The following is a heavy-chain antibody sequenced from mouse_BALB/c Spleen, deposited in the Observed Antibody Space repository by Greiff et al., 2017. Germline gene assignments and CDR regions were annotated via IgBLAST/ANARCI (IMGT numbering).Heavy chain of an antibody. D-gene: IGHD2-10*02. CDR2: ISYSGST. V-gene: IGHV3-2*02. CDR1: GYSITSDYA. J-gene: IGHJ4*01. CDR3: ARQECGNYGDAMDY. Sequence: EVQLVESGPGLVKPSQSLSLTCTVTGYSITSDYAWNWLRPFPGNKLEWMGYISYSGSTSNNPSHKSRISITRDTSKNEFFLQLNFVTTEDTATYYCARQECGNYGDAMDYWGQGTSVTVSS.